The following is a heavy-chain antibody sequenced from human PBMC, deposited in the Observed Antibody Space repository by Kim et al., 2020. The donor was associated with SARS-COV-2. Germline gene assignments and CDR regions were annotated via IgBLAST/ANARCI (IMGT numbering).Heavy chain of an antibody. D-gene: IGHD3-10*01. Sequence: SETLSLTCAVYGGSFSGYYWSWIRQPPGKGLEWVGEINHSGRTNYNPSLKSRVTISVDTTKNQFSLKLSSVTAADTAVYYCARGEDTMVRGMDVWGQGTMVTVSS. J-gene: IGHJ6*02. CDR3: ARGEDTMVRGMDV. CDR2: INHSGRT. CDR1: GGSFSGYY. V-gene: IGHV4-34*01.